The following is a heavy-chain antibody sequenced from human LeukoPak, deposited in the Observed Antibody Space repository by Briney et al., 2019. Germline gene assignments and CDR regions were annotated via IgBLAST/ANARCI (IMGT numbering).Heavy chain of an antibody. J-gene: IGHJ4*02. CDR1: GFTFSSYA. Sequence: GGSLRLSCEASGFTFSSYAMHWVRQAPGKGLEWVAVISYDGSNKYYADAVKGRFTISRDNSKSTLYLQMNSLRAEDTAVYYCARDIASGRQIVYAPSGDWGQGTLVTVSS. V-gene: IGHV3-30-3*01. D-gene: IGHD5/OR15-5a*01. CDR3: ARDIASGRQIVYAPSGD. CDR2: ISYDGSNK.